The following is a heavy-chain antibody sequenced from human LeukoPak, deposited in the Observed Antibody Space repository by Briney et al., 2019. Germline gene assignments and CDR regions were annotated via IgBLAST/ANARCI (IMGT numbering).Heavy chain of an antibody. CDR2: ISGSGGST. V-gene: IGHV3-23*01. CDR1: AFTFSNFA. D-gene: IGHD6-19*01. Sequence: PGGSLRLSCAASAFTFSNFAMSWVRQAPGKGLEWVSGISGSGGSTYYADSVKGRFTISRDNSKNTLYLQMNSLRAEDTALYYCAKGRSGWYSAFDIWGQGTMVTVSS. J-gene: IGHJ3*02. CDR3: AKGRSGWYSAFDI.